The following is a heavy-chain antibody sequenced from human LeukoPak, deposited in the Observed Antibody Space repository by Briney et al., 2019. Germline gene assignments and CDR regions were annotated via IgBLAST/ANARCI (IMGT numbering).Heavy chain of an antibody. V-gene: IGHV3-11*01. J-gene: IGHJ4*02. CDR3: ARDRYYYDSSGYYSFEY. CDR2: ISSSGSTI. D-gene: IGHD3-22*01. Sequence: PGGSLRLSCAASGFTFSNAWMSWVRQAPGKGLEWVSYISSSGSTIYYADSVKGRFTISRDNAKNSLYLQMNSLRAEDTAVYYCARDRYYYDSSGYYSFEYWGQGTLVTVSS. CDR1: GFTFSNAW.